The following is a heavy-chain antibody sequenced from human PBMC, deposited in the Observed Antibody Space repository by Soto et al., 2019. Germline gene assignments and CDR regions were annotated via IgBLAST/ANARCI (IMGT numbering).Heavy chain of an antibody. Sequence: GGSLRLSCAASGFTVSSNYMSWVRQAPGKGLEWVSVIYSGGSTYYADSVKGRFTISRDNSKNTLYLQMNSLRAEDTAVYYCARGGREWLLSDYCYGMDVWGQGTTVTVSS. D-gene: IGHD3-3*01. CDR1: GFTVSSNY. V-gene: IGHV3-53*01. CDR2: IYSGGST. J-gene: IGHJ6*02. CDR3: ARGGREWLLSDYCYGMDV.